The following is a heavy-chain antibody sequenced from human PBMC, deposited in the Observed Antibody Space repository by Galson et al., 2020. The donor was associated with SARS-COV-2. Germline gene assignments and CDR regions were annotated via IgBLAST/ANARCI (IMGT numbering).Heavy chain of an antibody. J-gene: IGHJ4*02. CDR3: ARDSQGGNDYNYLLF. D-gene: IGHD4-4*01. CDR1: GYTFTSYY. Sequence: ASVTVSCKASGYTFTSYYIHWVRQAPGQGLEWMGIINPSGGGTTYAQKFQGRVTMTRDTSTSTVYMELSSLSAEDTAVYYCARDSQGGNDYNYLLFWGQGTLVTVSS. V-gene: IGHV1-46*01. CDR2: INPSGGGT.